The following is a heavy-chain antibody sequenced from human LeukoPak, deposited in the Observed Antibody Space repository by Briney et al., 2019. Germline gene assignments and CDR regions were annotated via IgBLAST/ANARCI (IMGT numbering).Heavy chain of an antibody. V-gene: IGHV4-34*01. CDR1: GGSFSGYY. Sequence: SETLSLTCAVYGGSFSGYYRSWIRQPPGKGLEWIGGINHSGSTNYNPSLKSRVTISVDTSKNQFSLKLSSVTAADTAVYYCASLTYCSSTSCYVFSDYWGQGTLVTVSS. CDR3: ASLTYCSSTSCYVFSDY. CDR2: INHSGST. J-gene: IGHJ4*02. D-gene: IGHD2-2*01.